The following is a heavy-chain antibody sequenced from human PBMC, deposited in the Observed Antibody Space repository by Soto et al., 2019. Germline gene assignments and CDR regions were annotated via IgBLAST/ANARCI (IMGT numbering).Heavy chain of an antibody. CDR3: ARVGDSSLNYYYYYMDV. V-gene: IGHV4-31*03. Sequence: QVQLQESGPGLVKPSQTLSLTCTVSGGSISSGGYYWSWIRQHPGKGLEWIGYIYYSGSTYYNPSLKSRVTRSVDTSKNQFSLKLSSVTAADTAVYYCARVGDSSLNYYYYYMDVWGKGTTVTVSS. CDR1: GGSISSGGYY. J-gene: IGHJ6*03. CDR2: IYYSGST. D-gene: IGHD6-13*01.